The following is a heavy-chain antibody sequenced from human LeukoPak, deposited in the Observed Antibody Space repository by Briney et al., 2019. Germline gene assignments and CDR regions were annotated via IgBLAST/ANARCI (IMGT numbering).Heavy chain of an antibody. J-gene: IGHJ5*02. Sequence: PGGSLRLSCVASGFTFSSYAMSWVRQPPGKGLEWVAFIRYDGSNKYYADSVKGRFTISRDNSKNTLYVQMNSLRGEDTAVYYCAKGLYYKDRSGYPAWGQGTLVTVSS. CDR3: AKGLYYKDRSGYPA. D-gene: IGHD3-22*01. V-gene: IGHV3-30*02. CDR1: GFTFSSYA. CDR2: IRYDGSNK.